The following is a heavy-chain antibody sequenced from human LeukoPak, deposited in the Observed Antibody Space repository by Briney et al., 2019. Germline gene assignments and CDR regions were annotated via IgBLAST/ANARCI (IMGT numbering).Heavy chain of an antibody. D-gene: IGHD3-10*01. CDR2: IRSSSSTI. Sequence: GGSLRLSCAASGFTFSTYSMNWVRQAPGKGLEWVSYIRSSSSTIYYADSVKGRFTISRDNAKNSLYLQMNSLRAEDTAVYYCASGRLRGDAFDIWGQGTMVTVSS. CDR1: GFTFSTYS. J-gene: IGHJ3*02. V-gene: IGHV3-48*01. CDR3: ASGRLRGDAFDI.